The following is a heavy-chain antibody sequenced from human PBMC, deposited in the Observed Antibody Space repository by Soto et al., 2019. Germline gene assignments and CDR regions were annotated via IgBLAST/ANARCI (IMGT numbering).Heavy chain of an antibody. CDR3: AGHYDFWSGTPY. J-gene: IGHJ4*02. Sequence: GSLRPACAASGSTFSSYSMTWVRQAPGKGLEWVSSISSSSSYIYYADSVKGRFTISRDNAKNSLYLQMNSLRAEDTAVYYCAGHYDFWSGTPYLGQGTPVTVSS. CDR2: ISSSSSYI. D-gene: IGHD3-3*01. V-gene: IGHV3-21*01. CDR1: GSTFSSYS.